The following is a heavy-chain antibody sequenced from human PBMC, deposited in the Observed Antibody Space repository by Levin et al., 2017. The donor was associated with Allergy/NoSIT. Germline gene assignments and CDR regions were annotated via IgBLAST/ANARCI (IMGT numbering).Heavy chain of an antibody. V-gene: IGHV3-23*01. CDR2: LRFSGGST. CDR3: AKERGSGSPYYGMDV. CDR1: GFRFSDYA. J-gene: IGHJ6*02. D-gene: IGHD3-10*01. Sequence: GGSLRLSCAASGFRFSDYAMNWVRQAPGKGLEWVSALRFSGGSTYYADSVKGRFTISRDNSRDTLFLQMNSLRAEDTAVYYCAKERGSGSPYYGMDVWGQGTAVTVSS.